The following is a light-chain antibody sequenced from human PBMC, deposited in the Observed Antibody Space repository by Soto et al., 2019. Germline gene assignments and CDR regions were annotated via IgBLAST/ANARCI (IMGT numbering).Light chain of an antibody. CDR3: CSYSGSRLL. V-gene: IGLV2-11*01. CDR2: DVD. J-gene: IGLJ2*01. CDR1: SRDIGGYNH. Sequence: QSALTQVRSVSGSPGQSVTISCTGTSRDIGGYNHVSWYQQHPGKAPKLIIYDVDKRPSGVPDRFSGSKSGNTASLTISGLQPEDAGDYSCCSYSGSRLLFGGGTKVTVL.